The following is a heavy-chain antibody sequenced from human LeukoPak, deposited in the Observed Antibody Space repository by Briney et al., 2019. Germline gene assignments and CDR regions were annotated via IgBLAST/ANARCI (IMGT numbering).Heavy chain of an antibody. CDR2: ISGSGGST. D-gene: IGHD3-10*01. Sequence: GGSLTLSCAASGFTFSSYAMSWVRQAPGKGLEWVSAISGSGGSTYYADSVKGRFTISRDNSKNTLYLQMNSLRAEDTAVYYCAKASRYYYGSGSYLDYWGQGTLVTVSS. J-gene: IGHJ4*02. CDR1: GFTFSSYA. V-gene: IGHV3-23*01. CDR3: AKASRYYYGSGSYLDY.